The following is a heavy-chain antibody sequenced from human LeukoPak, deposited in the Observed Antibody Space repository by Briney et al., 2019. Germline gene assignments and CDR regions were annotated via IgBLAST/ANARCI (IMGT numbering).Heavy chain of an antibody. CDR3: AELGITMIGGV. V-gene: IGHV3-48*03. CDR1: GFTFSSYE. J-gene: IGHJ6*04. Sequence: GGSLRLSYAGSGFTFSSYEMNWVRQAPGKGLEWVSYISSSGSTIYYADSVKGRFTISRDNAKNSLYLQMNSLRAEDTAVYYCAELGITMIGGVWGKGTTVTISS. D-gene: IGHD3-10*02. CDR2: ISSSGSTI.